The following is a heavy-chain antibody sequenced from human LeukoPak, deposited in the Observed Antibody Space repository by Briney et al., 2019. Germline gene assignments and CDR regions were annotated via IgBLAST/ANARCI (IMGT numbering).Heavy chain of an antibody. V-gene: IGHV1-2*02. D-gene: IGHD5-12*01. Sequence: ASVKVSCKASGYTFTAYYMHWVRQTPGQGLEWMAWIHPNSGNTNYAQKLQGRVTVTRDTSVSTAYMQLSGLRSDDTAVYYCARLRRAYDSFDYWGQGTLVTVSS. CDR1: GYTFTAYY. J-gene: IGHJ4*02. CDR2: IHPNSGNT. CDR3: ARLRRAYDSFDY.